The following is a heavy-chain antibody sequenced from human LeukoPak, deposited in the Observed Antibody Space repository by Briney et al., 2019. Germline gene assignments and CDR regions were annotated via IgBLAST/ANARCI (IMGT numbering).Heavy chain of an antibody. V-gene: IGHV4-59*08. CDR1: GGSISSYY. D-gene: IGHD3-10*01. CDR2: IYYSGST. Sequence: SETLSLTCTVSGGSISSYYWSWIRQPPGKGLEWIGYIYYSGSTNYNPSLKSRVTISVDTSKNQFSLKLSSVTAADTAVYYCARRGKNYYGSGTYYWGQGTLVTVSS. J-gene: IGHJ4*02. CDR3: ARRGKNYYGSGTYY.